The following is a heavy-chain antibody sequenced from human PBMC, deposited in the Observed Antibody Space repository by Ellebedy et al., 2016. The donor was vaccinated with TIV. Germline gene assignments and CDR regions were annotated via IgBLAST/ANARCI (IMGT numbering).Heavy chain of an antibody. V-gene: IGHV1-46*01. D-gene: IGHD4/OR15-4a*01. J-gene: IGHJ4*02. CDR2: INPSGGST. CDR1: GYTFTSYY. CDR3: ARGYGDFDY. Sequence: ASVKVSCKASGYTFTSYYMHWARQAPGQGLEWMGIINPSGGSTTYAQKFQGRVTMTRDKSTRTVYMELSSLRSEDTAVYYCARGYGDFDYWGQGTLVTVSS.